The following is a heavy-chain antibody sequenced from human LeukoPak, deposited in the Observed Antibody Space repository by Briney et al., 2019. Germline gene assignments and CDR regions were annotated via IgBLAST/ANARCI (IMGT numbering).Heavy chain of an antibody. J-gene: IGHJ3*01. D-gene: IGHD4-17*01. V-gene: IGHV3-23*01. Sequence: GGSLRLSCAVSGFTLRSHAMSWVRQAPGKGLEYVAAISGSGGSTYYADSVEGRFTITRDNSRNSVSLQMDSLRAEDTAIYYCARTHGDYAPRRAYDVWGKGTMVTVSS. CDR3: ARTHGDYAPRRAYDV. CDR2: ISGSGGST. CDR1: GFTLRSHA.